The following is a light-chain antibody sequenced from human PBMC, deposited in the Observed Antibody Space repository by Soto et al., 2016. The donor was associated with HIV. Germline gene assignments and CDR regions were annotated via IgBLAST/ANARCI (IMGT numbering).Light chain of an antibody. V-gene: IGKV1-8*01. CDR1: QGISSY. CDR3: QQLNSYPRT. Sequence: AIRMTQSPSSLSASTGDRVTITCRASQGISSYLAWYQQKPGKAPKLLIYAASTLQSGVPSRFSGSGSGTEFTLTISSLQPEDFATYYCQQLNSYPRTFGGGTKVEIK. J-gene: IGKJ4*01. CDR2: AAS.